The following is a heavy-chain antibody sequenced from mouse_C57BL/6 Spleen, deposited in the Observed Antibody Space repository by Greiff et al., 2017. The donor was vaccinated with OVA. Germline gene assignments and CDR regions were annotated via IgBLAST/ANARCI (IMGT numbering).Heavy chain of an antibody. CDR1: GFTFSSYA. CDR3: ARDRWAMDY. CDR2: ISDGGSYT. V-gene: IGHV5-4*01. J-gene: IGHJ4*01. Sequence: DVHLVESGGGLVKPGGSLKLSCAASGFTFSSYAMSWVRQTPEKRLEWVATISDGGSYTYYPDNVKGRFTISRDNAKNNLYLQMSHLKSEDTAMYYCARDRWAMDYWGQGTSVTVSS. D-gene: IGHD1-1*02.